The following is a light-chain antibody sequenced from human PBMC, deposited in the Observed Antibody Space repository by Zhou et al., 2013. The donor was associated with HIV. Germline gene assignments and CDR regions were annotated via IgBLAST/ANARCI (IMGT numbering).Light chain of an antibody. CDR3: QQYHTFPWT. CDR2: KAS. V-gene: IGKV1-5*03. CDR1: QSIGTW. J-gene: IGKJ1*01. Sequence: DIQMTQSPSTLSASVGDRVTISCRASQSIGTWLAWYQQKPGKAPNLLIYKASNLDGGVASKFSGSGSGADFTLTISSLQPDDFATYYCQQYHTFPWTFGQGTKVEIK.